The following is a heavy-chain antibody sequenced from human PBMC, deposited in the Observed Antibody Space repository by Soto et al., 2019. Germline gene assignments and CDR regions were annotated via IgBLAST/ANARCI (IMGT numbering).Heavy chain of an antibody. V-gene: IGHV4-59*01. J-gene: IGHJ5*02. D-gene: IGHD5-18*01. CDR1: GGSISSYY. CDR2: VHYGGST. CDR3: ARDQEDTAMDHNWFDP. Sequence: ETLSLTCTVSGGSISSYYWSWIRQPPGKGLEWIGYVHYGGSTSYSPSLRSRVTISVDTSKNEVFLRLSSVTAADTAMYYCARDQEDTAMDHNWFDPWGQGTLVTVSS.